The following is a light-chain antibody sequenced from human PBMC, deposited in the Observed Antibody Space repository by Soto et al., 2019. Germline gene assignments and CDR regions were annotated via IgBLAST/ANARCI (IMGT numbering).Light chain of an antibody. CDR1: TTDVGTFNL. CDR2: EVS. V-gene: IGLV2-23*02. CDR3: CAYAGSRTGI. J-gene: IGLJ2*01. Sequence: QSVLTQPDSVSGSPGQSITISCAGATTDVGTFNLVSWYQQHPGKAPKLMIYEVSKRPSGVSNRFSGSRSGNTASLTISGLQAEDEADYHCCAYAGSRTGIFGGGTKLTVL.